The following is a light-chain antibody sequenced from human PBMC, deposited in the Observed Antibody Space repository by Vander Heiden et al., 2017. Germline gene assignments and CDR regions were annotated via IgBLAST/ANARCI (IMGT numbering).Light chain of an antibody. V-gene: IGKV3-20*01. CDR3: QQYGSPPPIT. CDR1: QSVSSTY. Sequence: EIVLTQSPGTLSLSPGERATLSCRASQSVSSTYLAWYQQKPGQAPRLLICGASSRATGIPDFTLTINRLESEDFAKYYCQQYGSPPPITFGQGTRLEIK. CDR2: GAS. J-gene: IGKJ5*01.